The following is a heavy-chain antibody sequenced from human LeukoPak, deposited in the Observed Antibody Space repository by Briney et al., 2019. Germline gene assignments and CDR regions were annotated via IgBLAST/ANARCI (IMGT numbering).Heavy chain of an antibody. CDR2: VIPIFGTA. CDR1: GGTFSSYA. D-gene: IGHD1-1*01. CDR3: ARVGTDYYMDV. Sequence: SVTVSRKASGGTFSSYALSWVRQAPGQGLEWMGGVIPIFGTANYAQKFQGRVTITADESTSTAYMELSSLRSEDTAVYYCARVGTDYYMDVWGKGTTVTVSS. V-gene: IGHV1-69*01. J-gene: IGHJ6*03.